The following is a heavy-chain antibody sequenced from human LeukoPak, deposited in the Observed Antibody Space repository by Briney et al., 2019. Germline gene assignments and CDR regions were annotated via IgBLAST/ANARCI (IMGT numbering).Heavy chain of an antibody. CDR3: AGGRSDFWSGYYLGD. V-gene: IGHV4-59*01. CDR2: IYYSGST. D-gene: IGHD3-3*01. CDR1: GGSISSYY. J-gene: IGHJ4*02. Sequence: SETLSLTCTVSGGSISSYYWSWIRQPPGKGLEWIGYIYYSGSTNYNPSLKSRVTISVDTSKNQFSLKLSSVTAADTAVYYCAGGRSDFWSGYYLGDWGQGTLVTVSS.